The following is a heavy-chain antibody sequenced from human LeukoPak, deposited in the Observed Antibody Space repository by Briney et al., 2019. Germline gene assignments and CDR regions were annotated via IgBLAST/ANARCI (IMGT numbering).Heavy chain of an antibody. V-gene: IGHV3-74*01. CDR2: INSDGSST. Sequence: PGGSLRLSCAASGFTFSSYWMHWVRQAPGKGLVWVSRINSDGSSTSYADSVKGRFTISRDNAKNTLYLQMNSLRAEDTAMYYCARETVPTYYDFWSGYYRDYYYGMDVWGQGTTVTVSS. CDR1: GFTFSSYW. J-gene: IGHJ6*02. D-gene: IGHD3-3*01. CDR3: ARETVPTYYDFWSGYYRDYYYGMDV.